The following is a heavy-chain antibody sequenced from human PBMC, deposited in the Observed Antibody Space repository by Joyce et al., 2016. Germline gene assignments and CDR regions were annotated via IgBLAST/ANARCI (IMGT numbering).Heavy chain of an antibody. D-gene: IGHD3-3*01. CDR3: ARGNGDFWSGYYNYFDY. J-gene: IGHJ4*02. V-gene: IGHV4-30-4*01. CDR2: IYFSVST. CDR1: GGSISSGDYY. Sequence: QVQLQESGPGLVKPSQTLSITCTVSGGSISSGDYYWSWVRQSPGKGREWIGYIYFSVSTHRNTSLKSRLTTSADTSKNQFSLKVRSVTAADTAVYYCARGNGDFWSGYYNYFDYWGQGILVTVSS.